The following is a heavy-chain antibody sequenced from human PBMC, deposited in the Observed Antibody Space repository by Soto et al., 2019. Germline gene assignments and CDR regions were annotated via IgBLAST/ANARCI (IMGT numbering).Heavy chain of an antibody. CDR2: IFPGSGGT. CDR1: GYTLTTYF. Sequence: GXSVKVSCKASGYTLTTYFLHWVRQAPGQGLEWLEWIFPGSGGTNYAQKFQGRVTMTRDTSINTAYMELSRLTSDDTGVYYCAREWQRGTDYWGQGALATASS. D-gene: IGHD6-25*01. J-gene: IGHJ4*02. V-gene: IGHV1-2*02. CDR3: AREWQRGTDY.